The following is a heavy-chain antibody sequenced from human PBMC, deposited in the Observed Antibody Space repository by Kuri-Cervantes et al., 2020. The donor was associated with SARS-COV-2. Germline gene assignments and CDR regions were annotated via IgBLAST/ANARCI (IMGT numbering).Heavy chain of an antibody. CDR1: GFTFSDYY. CDR3: QSFGGVIVQN. J-gene: IGHJ4*02. Sequence: GGSLRLSCAASGFTFSDYYMSWIRQAPGKGLEWVSYISSSSSYTNYADSVKGRFTISRDNAKNSLYLQMNSLRAEDTAVYYCQSFGGVIVQNWGQGTLVTVSS. D-gene: IGHD3-16*02. V-gene: IGHV3-11*03. CDR2: ISSSSSYT.